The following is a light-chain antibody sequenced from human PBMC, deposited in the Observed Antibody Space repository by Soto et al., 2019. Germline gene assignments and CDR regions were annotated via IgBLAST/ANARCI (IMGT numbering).Light chain of an antibody. V-gene: IGKV3-20*01. CDR1: QSVSSNY. Sequence: EMVLTHSPGTLSLSPGERATLSCSASQSVSSNYFAWYQQKPGQAPRLLIYGASNRAAGIPDRFSGSGSGTDFTLTVSRLEPEDFAVYYCEQYGGSATFGQGTKVEIK. CDR3: EQYGGSAT. CDR2: GAS. J-gene: IGKJ1*01.